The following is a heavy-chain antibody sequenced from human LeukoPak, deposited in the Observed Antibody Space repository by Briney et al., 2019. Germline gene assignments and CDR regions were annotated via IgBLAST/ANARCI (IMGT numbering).Heavy chain of an antibody. CDR2: INSNGSSK. CDR1: GFTFSSYG. Sequence: PGGSLRLSCAASGFTFSSYGMHWVRQAPGKGLVWVSRINSNGSSKSYADSVKGRFTISRDNAKNTLYLQMNSLRAEDTAVYYRARGSAWERGSYDYWGQGTLATVSS. D-gene: IGHD1-26*01. J-gene: IGHJ4*02. CDR3: ARGSAWERGSYDY. V-gene: IGHV3-74*01.